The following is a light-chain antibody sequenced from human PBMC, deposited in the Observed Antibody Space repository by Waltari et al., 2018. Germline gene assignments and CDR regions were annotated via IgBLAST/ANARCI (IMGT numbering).Light chain of an antibody. V-gene: IGKV4-1*01. CDR2: WAS. Sequence: DIVMTQSPDSLAVSPGERATISCKSSQSILYSSSNQNYLAWYQQKPGPPPKVLIYWASTRESGVPDRFSGSGSGTDFTLTISNLQAEDVAVYYCQQYYSIGGTFGQGTRVDIK. J-gene: IGKJ1*01. CDR3: QQYYSIGGT. CDR1: QSILYSSSNQNY.